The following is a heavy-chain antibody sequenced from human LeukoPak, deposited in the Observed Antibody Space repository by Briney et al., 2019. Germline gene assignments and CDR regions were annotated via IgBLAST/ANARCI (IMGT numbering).Heavy chain of an antibody. D-gene: IGHD3-10*01. J-gene: IGHJ4*02. V-gene: IGHV1-58*02. CDR3: AAVPTMVRGVIITGDY. CDR2: IVVGSGNT. Sequence: GASVKVSCKASGFTFTSSAMQWVRQARGQRLEWIGWIVVGSGNTNYAQKFQERVTITRDMSTSTAYMELSSLRSEDTAVYYCAAVPTMVRGVIITGDYWGQETLVTVSS. CDR1: GFTFTSSA.